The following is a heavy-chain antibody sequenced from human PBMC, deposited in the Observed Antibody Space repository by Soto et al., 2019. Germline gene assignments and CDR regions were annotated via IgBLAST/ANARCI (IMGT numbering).Heavy chain of an antibody. CDR1: GFTFSDYY. Sequence: QVPLVESGGGLVKPGGSLRLSCVASGFTFSDYYMTWIRQAPGKGLEWISYISSTSTYTNYADSVKGRFTISRDNAKNSLYLQMDSLRAEDTAVYYCVRDPGRRAPIDCWGQGTLVTVSS. D-gene: IGHD3-9*01. V-gene: IGHV3-11*05. CDR2: ISSTSTYT. CDR3: VRDPGRRAPIDC. J-gene: IGHJ4*02.